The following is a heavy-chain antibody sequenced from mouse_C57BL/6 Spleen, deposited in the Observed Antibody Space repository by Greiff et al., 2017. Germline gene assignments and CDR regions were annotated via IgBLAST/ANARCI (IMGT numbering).Heavy chain of an antibody. J-gene: IGHJ4*01. CDR2: IYPGSGST. Sequence: QVQLQQPGAELVKPGASVTMSCKASGYTFTSYWITWVKQRPGQGLEWIGDIYPGSGSTNYNEKFKSKATLTVDTSSSTAYMQLSSLTSEDSAVYYCARRGGYCYDGAMDYWGQGTSVTVSS. V-gene: IGHV1-55*01. CDR1: GYTFTSYW. D-gene: IGHD2-12*01. CDR3: ARRGGYCYDGAMDY.